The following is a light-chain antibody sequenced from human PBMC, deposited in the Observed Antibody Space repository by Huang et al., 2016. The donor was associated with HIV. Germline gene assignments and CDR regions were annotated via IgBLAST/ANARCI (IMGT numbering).Light chain of an antibody. CDR1: QDIGDN. CDR2: GAS. Sequence: EIVMTQSPATLSVSPGARATLACRASQDIGDNLTWYQHKPGQAPRLLIYGASTRANGIPPMFSGSGAGRECTSTISSLESEEFAVYVCQQFNDWPPRFTFGPGTTVDIK. J-gene: IGKJ3*01. V-gene: IGKV3-15*01. CDR3: QQFNDWPPRFT.